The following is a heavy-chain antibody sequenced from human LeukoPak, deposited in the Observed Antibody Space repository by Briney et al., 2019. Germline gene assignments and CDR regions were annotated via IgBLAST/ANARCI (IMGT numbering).Heavy chain of an antibody. D-gene: IGHD1-14*01. J-gene: IGHJ4*02. Sequence: GASVKVSCKVSGYTLTELSMHWVRQAPGKGLEWMGGFDPEDGETIYAQKFQGRVTMTEDTSTDAAYMELSSLRSEDTAVYYCATGAPGADYFDYWGQGTLVTVSS. CDR3: ATGAPGADYFDY. CDR2: FDPEDGET. CDR1: GYTLTELS. V-gene: IGHV1-24*01.